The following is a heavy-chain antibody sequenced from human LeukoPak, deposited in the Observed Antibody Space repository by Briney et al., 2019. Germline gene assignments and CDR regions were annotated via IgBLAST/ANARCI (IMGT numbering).Heavy chain of an antibody. CDR3: ARTRGIAVAGTVDYYYYMDV. CDR1: GYTFTSYG. V-gene: IGHV1-18*01. Sequence: ASVKVSCKASGYTFTSYGISWVRQAPGQGLEWMGWISAYNGNTNYAQRLQGRVTMTTDTSTSTAYMELRSLRSDDTAVYYCARTRGIAVAGTVDYYYYMDVWGKGTTVTVSS. D-gene: IGHD6-19*01. CDR2: ISAYNGNT. J-gene: IGHJ6*03.